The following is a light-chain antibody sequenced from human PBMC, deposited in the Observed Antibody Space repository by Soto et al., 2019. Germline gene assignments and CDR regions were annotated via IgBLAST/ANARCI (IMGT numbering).Light chain of an antibody. CDR1: QSISSW. V-gene: IGKV1-5*01. CDR3: QQYNSYSPLT. J-gene: IGKJ1*01. Sequence: DLQMTQSPSTLSASVGDRVTITCRASQSISSWLAWYQQKPGKAPKLLIYDASSLESGVPSRFSGSGSGTEFTLTISSLQPDDFATYYCQQYNSYSPLTFGQGTKVEIK. CDR2: DAS.